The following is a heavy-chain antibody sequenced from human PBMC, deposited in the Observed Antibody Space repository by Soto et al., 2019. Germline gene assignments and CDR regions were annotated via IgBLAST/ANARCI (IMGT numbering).Heavy chain of an antibody. CDR1: GGSFSTDY. CDR3: ARVLAARASRDFDY. V-gene: IGHV4-34*01. CDR2: INPSGGT. Sequence: QVQLQQWGAGLKPSETLSLTCAVYGGSFSTDYWSWIRQPPGKGLEWIGEINPSGGTNYNPSLKSRVTISVATSKNQFSLKLSSVTAVDTAVYYCARVLAARASRDFDYWGQGTLVTVSS. J-gene: IGHJ4*02. D-gene: IGHD6-6*01.